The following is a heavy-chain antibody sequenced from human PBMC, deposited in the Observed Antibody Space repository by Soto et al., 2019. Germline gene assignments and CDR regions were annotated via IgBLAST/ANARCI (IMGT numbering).Heavy chain of an antibody. Sequence: EVQLVESGGGLVQPGGSLRLSCAASGFTFSDHYMDWVRQAPVKGLEWVVRTRNKANSYTTEYAASVKGRFTTSRDDSKNLVYLQMNRLKTEDPAVYYCARVGVGATKDLDYWGQGPLVTVSS. CDR3: ARVGVGATKDLDY. J-gene: IGHJ4*02. V-gene: IGHV3-72*01. CDR1: GFTFSDHY. CDR2: TRNKANSYTT. D-gene: IGHD1-26*01.